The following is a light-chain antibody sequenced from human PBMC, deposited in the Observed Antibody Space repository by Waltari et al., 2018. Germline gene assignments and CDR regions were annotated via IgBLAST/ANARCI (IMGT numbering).Light chain of an antibody. CDR3: QAWDVAIVV. J-gene: IGLJ2*01. V-gene: IGLV3-1*01. CDR1: KLDKKF. CDR2: KDV. Sequence: YELSQPPSVSVSPGQTATITLSGDKLDKKFVDWYHQRPGQPPLLVIYKDVDRPSGIPERFSGTNSGNTATLTISGTQVMDEADYYCQAWDVAIVVFGGGTKLTVL.